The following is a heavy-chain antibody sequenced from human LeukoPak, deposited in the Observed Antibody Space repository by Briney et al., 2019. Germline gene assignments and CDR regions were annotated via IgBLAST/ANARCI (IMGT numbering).Heavy chain of an antibody. CDR3: ARYSSGWSYLEY. CDR2: IFYSGST. D-gene: IGHD6-19*01. Sequence: PSETLSLTCTVSGVSISNYYWNWIRQPPGKGLEWIGYIFYSGSTNYNPSLKSRVTISIDTSKNQFSLNLRSVTAADTAVYYCARYSSGWSYLEYWGQGTLVTVSS. CDR1: GVSISNYY. J-gene: IGHJ4*02. V-gene: IGHV4-59*08.